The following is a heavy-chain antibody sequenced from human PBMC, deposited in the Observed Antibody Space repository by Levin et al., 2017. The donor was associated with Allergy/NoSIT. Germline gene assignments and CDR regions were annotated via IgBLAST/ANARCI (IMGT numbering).Heavy chain of an antibody. J-gene: IGHJ5*02. CDR3: AKDLPPTIFGVAPRGWFDP. CDR2: ISGSGGST. Sequence: AGGSLRLSCAASGFTFSSYAMSWVRQAPGKGLEWVSAISGSGGSTYYADSVKGRFTISRDNSKNTLYLQMNSLRAEDTAVYYCAKDLPPTIFGVAPRGWFDPWGQGTLVTVSS. D-gene: IGHD3-3*01. V-gene: IGHV3-23*01. CDR1: GFTFSSYA.